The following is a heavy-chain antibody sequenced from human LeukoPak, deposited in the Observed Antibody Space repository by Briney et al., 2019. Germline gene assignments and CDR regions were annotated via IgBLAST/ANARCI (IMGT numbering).Heavy chain of an antibody. J-gene: IGHJ6*03. V-gene: IGHV4-59*02. CDR1: GDSVGSLY. D-gene: IGHD2-21*01. Sequence: SETLSLTCSVSGDSVGSLYWSWVRQPPGKELEWIGFIYDGETTNYHPSLKGRVTISVDMSKNQFSLKLTSVTAADSGVYYCARDRVSYGHYYYLDVWGKGTTVTVSS. CDR2: IYDGETT. CDR3: ARDRVSYGHYYYLDV.